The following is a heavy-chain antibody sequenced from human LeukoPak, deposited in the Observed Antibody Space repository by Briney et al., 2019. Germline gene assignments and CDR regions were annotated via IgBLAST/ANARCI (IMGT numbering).Heavy chain of an antibody. CDR1: GFTFSSNY. J-gene: IGHJ3*02. Sequence: GGSLRLSCAASGFTFSSNYMSWVRQAPGKGLEWVSVIYSGGGTYSADSVKGRFTISRDNSKNTLYLQMNSLRAEDTAVYYCATGVGATLDAFDIWGQGTMVTVSS. D-gene: IGHD1-26*01. CDR3: ATGVGATLDAFDI. CDR2: IYSGGGT. V-gene: IGHV3-53*01.